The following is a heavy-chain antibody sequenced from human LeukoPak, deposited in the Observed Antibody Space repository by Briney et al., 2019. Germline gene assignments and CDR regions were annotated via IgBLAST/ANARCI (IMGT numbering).Heavy chain of an antibody. J-gene: IGHJ6*02. V-gene: IGHV1-69*13. D-gene: IGHD2-2*01. Sequence: ASVKASCKASGGTFSSYAISWVRQAPGQGLEWMGGIIPIFGTANYAQKFQGRVTITADESTSTAYMELSSLRSEDTAVYYCASSPRCSSTSCYYYYGMDVWGQGTTVTVSS. CDR1: GGTFSSYA. CDR2: IIPIFGTA. CDR3: ASSPRCSSTSCYYYYGMDV.